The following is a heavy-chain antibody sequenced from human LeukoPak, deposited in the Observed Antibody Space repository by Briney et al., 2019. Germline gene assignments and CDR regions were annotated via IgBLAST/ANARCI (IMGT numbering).Heavy chain of an antibody. Sequence: PGGSLRLSCAASGFTFSSYSMNWVRQAPGKGLEWVLYISSSSSTIYYADSVKGRFTISRDNAKNSLYLQMNSLRAEDTAVYYCARDRPYYYDSSGYYHGPIDYWGQGTLVTVSS. J-gene: IGHJ4*02. V-gene: IGHV3-48*01. CDR2: ISSSSSTI. CDR3: ARDRPYYYDSSGYYHGPIDY. CDR1: GFTFSSYS. D-gene: IGHD3-22*01.